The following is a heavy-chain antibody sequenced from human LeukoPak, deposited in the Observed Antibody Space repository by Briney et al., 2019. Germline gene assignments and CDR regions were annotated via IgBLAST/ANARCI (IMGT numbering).Heavy chain of an antibody. J-gene: IGHJ4*02. CDR2: IYYSGST. CDR3: ARAIAAAFDY. D-gene: IGHD6-13*01. Sequence: KPSETLSLTCTVSGGSISSSSYYWGWIRQPRGKGLEWIGSIYYSGSTYYNPSLKSRVTISVDTSKNQFSLKLSSVTAADTAVYYCARAIAAAFDYWGQGTLVTVSS. V-gene: IGHV4-39*01. CDR1: GGSISSSSYY.